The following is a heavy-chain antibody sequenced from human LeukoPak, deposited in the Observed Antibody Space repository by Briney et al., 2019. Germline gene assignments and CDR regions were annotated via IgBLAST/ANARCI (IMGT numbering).Heavy chain of an antibody. CDR3: ARQKGLPYYDIWD. CDR1: GFTFSSYW. V-gene: IGHV5-51*01. CDR2: IYPGDSDT. D-gene: IGHD3-9*01. Sequence: GGSLRLSCAASGFTFSSYWIGWVRQMPGKGLGWMGIIYPGDSDTRYSPSFQGQVTISADKSISTAYLQWSSLKASDTAMYYCARQKGLPYYDIWDWGQGTLVTVSS. J-gene: IGHJ4*02.